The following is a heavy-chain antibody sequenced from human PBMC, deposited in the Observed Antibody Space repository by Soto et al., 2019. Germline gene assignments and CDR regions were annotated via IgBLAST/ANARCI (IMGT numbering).Heavy chain of an antibody. Sequence: EVQLLESGGGLVQPGGSLRLSCAASGFTFSNYAMSWVRQAPGKGLEWVSVISNSGGTTKYADSVKGRFTISRDNSKNTLYLQMNSLRAEDTAIYYCAKFEGDTSGTHGMDVWGQGTTVTVSS. D-gene: IGHD3-10*01. CDR3: AKFEGDTSGTHGMDV. J-gene: IGHJ6*02. CDR2: ISNSGGTT. V-gene: IGHV3-23*01. CDR1: GFTFSNYA.